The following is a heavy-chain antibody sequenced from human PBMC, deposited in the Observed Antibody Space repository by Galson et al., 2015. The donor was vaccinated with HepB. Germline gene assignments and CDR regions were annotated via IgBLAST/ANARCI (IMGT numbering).Heavy chain of an antibody. Sequence: SVKVSCKAPGYTFTGYYMHWVRQAPGQGLEWMGRINPNSGGTNYAQKFQGRVTMTRDTSISTAYMELSRLRSDDTAVYYCARGGATGDYLDNWFDPWGQGTLVTVSS. D-gene: IGHD4-17*01. CDR3: ARGGATGDYLDNWFDP. CDR1: GYTFTGYY. V-gene: IGHV1-2*06. J-gene: IGHJ5*02. CDR2: INPNSGGT.